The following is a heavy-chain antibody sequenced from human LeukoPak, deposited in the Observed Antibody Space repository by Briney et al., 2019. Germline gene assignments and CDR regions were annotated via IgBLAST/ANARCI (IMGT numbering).Heavy chain of an antibody. Sequence: PGGSLRLSCAASGFTFRNYWMHWVRQAPGKGLVWVSRIKGDGSTTTYADSMKGRFTISRDNAKNTLYLQMNSLRGEDTAVYYCTRDAAGLDYWGQGTLVTVSS. CDR1: GFTFRNYW. D-gene: IGHD1-14*01. V-gene: IGHV3-74*01. CDR2: IKGDGSTT. CDR3: TRDAAGLDY. J-gene: IGHJ4*02.